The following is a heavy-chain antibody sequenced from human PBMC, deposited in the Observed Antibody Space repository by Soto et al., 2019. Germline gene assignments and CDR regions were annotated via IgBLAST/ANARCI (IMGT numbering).Heavy chain of an antibody. D-gene: IGHD6-6*01. J-gene: IGHJ4*02. CDR1: GGTFSSYT. CDR3: AARDHSSSSGRVGY. CDR2: IIPILGIA. Sequence: QVQLVQSGAEVKNPGSSVKVSCKASGGTFSSYTISWVRQTPGQGLEWMGRIIPILGIANYALKFQGRVKITADKSTSTTYRELSSLRSEDTAVYYWAARDHSSSSGRVGYWDQGTLVTVSS. V-gene: IGHV1-69*02.